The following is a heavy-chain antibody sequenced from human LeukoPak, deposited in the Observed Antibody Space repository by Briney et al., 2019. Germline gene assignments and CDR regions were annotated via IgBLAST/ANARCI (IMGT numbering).Heavy chain of an antibody. Sequence: TSETLSLTCAVYGGSFSGYYWSWIRQPPGKGLEWIGEINHSGSTNYNPSLKSRVTISVDTSKNQFSLKLSSVTAADTAVYYCARGLRDYDFWSGTSEYYMDVWGKGTTVTVSS. J-gene: IGHJ6*03. CDR3: ARGLRDYDFWSGTSEYYMDV. CDR2: INHSGST. CDR1: GGSFSGYY. D-gene: IGHD3-3*01. V-gene: IGHV4-34*01.